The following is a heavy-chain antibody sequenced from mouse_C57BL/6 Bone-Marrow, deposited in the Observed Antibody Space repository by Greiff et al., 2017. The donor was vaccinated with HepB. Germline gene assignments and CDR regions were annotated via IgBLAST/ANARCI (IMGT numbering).Heavy chain of an antibody. V-gene: IGHV1-47*01. CDR3: ARRDGYYGAWFAY. Sequence: QVQLKESGAELVKPGASVKMSCKASGYTFTTYPIEWMKQNHGKSLEWIGNFHPYNDDTKYNEKFKGKATLTVEKSSSTVYLELSRLTSDDSAVYYCARRDGYYGAWFAYWGQGTLVTVSA. CDR2: FHPYNDDT. D-gene: IGHD2-3*01. CDR1: GYTFTTYP. J-gene: IGHJ3*01.